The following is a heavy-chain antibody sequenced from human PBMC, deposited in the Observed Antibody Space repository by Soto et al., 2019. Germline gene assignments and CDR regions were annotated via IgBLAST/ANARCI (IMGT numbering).Heavy chain of an antibody. CDR2: IYFSGGT. CDR1: GGSISNYF. V-gene: IGHV4-59*01. J-gene: IGHJ5*01. D-gene: IGHD3-10*01. Sequence: PSETLSLTCTVSGGSISNYFWSWIRQPPGKGLEWIGNIYFSGGTNYNPSLKSRVTISIATSKDQFSLKLSSVTAAEPAVYYCATQPFPNYDHTSGSSPWFDSWGQGTLVTVSS. CDR3: ATQPFPNYDHTSGSSPWFDS.